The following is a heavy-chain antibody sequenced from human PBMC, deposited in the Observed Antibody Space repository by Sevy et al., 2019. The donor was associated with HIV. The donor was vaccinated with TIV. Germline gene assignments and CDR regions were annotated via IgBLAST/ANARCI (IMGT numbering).Heavy chain of an antibody. J-gene: IGHJ6*02. CDR3: ARGPDCGGDCDVGFYYPLDV. V-gene: IGHV3-48*02. Sequence: GGSLRLSCAASGFTFSTYSMNWVRQAPGKGLEWISYTSGNSGAIYYPDSVKGRFTVSRDNANNALFLQMSSLKDDDTAVYYCARGPDCGGDCDVGFYYPLDVWGQGTTVTVSS. CDR1: GFTFSTYS. CDR2: TSGNSGAI. D-gene: IGHD2-21*02.